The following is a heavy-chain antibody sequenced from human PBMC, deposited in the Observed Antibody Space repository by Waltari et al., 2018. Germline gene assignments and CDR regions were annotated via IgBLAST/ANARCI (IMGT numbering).Heavy chain of an antibody. CDR3: ASQQMGTSCNHDDAFDV. V-gene: IGHV3-66*03. CDR2: IYSCGDT. Sequence: EVQLVQSGGGLIQPGGSLRLSCGASGFPINRYYMSWVGQAPGKGLEWVSVIYSCGDTYYADSVKGRFTISRDNSKNTLYLQMNSLRTEDTAIYYCASQQMGTSCNHDDAFDVWGQGTMVTVSS. D-gene: IGHD2-2*01. J-gene: IGHJ3*01. CDR1: GFPINRYY.